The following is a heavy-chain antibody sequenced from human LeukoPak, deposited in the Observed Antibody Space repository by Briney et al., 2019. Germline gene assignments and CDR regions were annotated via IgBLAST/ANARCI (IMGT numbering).Heavy chain of an antibody. D-gene: IGHD3-22*01. CDR3: ARRLRRVHYYDSSGPLD. CDR2: IYYSGST. J-gene: IGHJ4*02. CDR1: GGSISSSSYY. V-gene: IGHV4-39*07. Sequence: SETLSLTCTVSGGSISSSSYYWGWIRQPPGKGLEWIGSIYYSGSTYYNPSLKSRVTISVDTSKNQFSLKLSSVTAADTAVYYCARRLRRVHYYDSSGPLDWGQGTLVTVSS.